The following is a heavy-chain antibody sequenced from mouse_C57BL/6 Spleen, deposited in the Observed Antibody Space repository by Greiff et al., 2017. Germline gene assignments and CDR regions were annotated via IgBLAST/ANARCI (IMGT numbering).Heavy chain of an antibody. V-gene: IGHV5-17*01. J-gene: IGHJ4*01. CDR2: ISSGSSTM. D-gene: IGHD2-14*01. Sequence: EVHLVESGGGLVKPGGSLKLSCAASGFTFSDYGMHWVRQAPGKGLEWVAYISSGSSTMNYEDTVKGRFTISRDNAKNTPYLQMTSLRSEDTAMYYCARAHPGTSDYYAIDYWGQRATVTVSS. CDR1: GFTFSDYG. CDR3: ARAHPGTSDYYAIDY.